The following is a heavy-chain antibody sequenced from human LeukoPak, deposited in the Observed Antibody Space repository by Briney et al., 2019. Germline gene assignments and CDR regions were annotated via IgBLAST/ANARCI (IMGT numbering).Heavy chain of an antibody. D-gene: IGHD4-23*01. CDR2: INPSGGST. CDR1: GYTFTGSY. V-gene: IGHV1-46*01. Sequence: ASVKVSCKTSGYTFTGSYMHWVRQAPGQGLEWMGIINPSGGSTSYAQKFQGRVTMTRDTSTSTVYMELSSLRSEDTAVYYCARLNYGGNSPFDYWGQGTLVTVSS. CDR3: ARLNYGGNSPFDY. J-gene: IGHJ4*02.